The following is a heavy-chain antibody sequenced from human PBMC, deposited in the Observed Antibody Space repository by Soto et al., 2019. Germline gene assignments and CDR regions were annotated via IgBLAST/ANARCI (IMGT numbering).Heavy chain of an antibody. D-gene: IGHD2-8*01. CDR3: ARGDSTDCSNGVCSFFYNHDMDV. Sequence: ASVKVSCKASRYSFTDYHIHWVRQAPGQELEWLGRINPKSGGTSTAQKFQGWVTMTTDTSISTASMELTRLTSDDTAIYYCARGDSTDCSNGVCSFFYNHDMDVWGQGTTVTVSS. V-gene: IGHV1-2*04. CDR1: RYSFTDYH. J-gene: IGHJ6*02. CDR2: INPKSGGT.